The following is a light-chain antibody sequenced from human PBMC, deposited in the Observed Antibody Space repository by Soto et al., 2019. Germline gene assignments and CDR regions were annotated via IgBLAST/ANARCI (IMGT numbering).Light chain of an antibody. Sequence: DIPMTQSPSTLSASIGDRVMITCRASQSIATWLAWYQQKSGKAPKLLIYEASNLESEVPSRFSGSGSGTEVTLTIGSRQPDDFATYYCQQYNVFPITFGQGTRLEI. J-gene: IGKJ5*01. V-gene: IGKV1-5*03. CDR2: EAS. CDR1: QSIATW. CDR3: QQYNVFPIT.